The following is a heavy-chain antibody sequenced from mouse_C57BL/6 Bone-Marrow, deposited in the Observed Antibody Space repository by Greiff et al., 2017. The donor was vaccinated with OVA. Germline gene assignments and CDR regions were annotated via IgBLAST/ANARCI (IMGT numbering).Heavy chain of an antibody. J-gene: IGHJ4*01. Sequence: QVHVKQSGAELVKPGASVKMSCKASGYTFTTYPIEWMKQNHGKRLEWIGNFHPYNDDTKYNGKFKGKATLTVEKSSSTAYLELSRLTSDASAVYYFARGGPYYSNYYAMDYWGQGTSVTVAS. CDR2: FHPYNDDT. V-gene: IGHV1-47*01. CDR3: ARGGPYYSNYYAMDY. CDR1: GYTFTTYP. D-gene: IGHD2-5*01.